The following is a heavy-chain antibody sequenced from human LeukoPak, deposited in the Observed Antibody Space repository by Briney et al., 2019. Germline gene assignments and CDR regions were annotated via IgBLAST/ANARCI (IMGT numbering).Heavy chain of an antibody. J-gene: IGHJ4*02. CDR3: LSGSGH. Sequence: GGSLRLSCAAAGFIFRNYWMGWVRQAPGKGLEWVAKINEDGSEKYYVDSVKGRFIISRDNAENSLYLQMNILRAEDTAVFYCLSGSGHCGQGSLVTVSS. D-gene: IGHD3-10*01. CDR2: INEDGSEK. V-gene: IGHV3-7*01. CDR1: GFIFRNYW.